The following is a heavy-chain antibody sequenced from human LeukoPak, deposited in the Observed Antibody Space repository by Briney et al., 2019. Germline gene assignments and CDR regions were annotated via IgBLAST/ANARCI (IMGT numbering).Heavy chain of an antibody. CDR3: AKDRSCINDVRHGDFDY. V-gene: IGHV3-48*01. CDR1: GFTFSSYS. J-gene: IGHJ4*02. CDR2: ISSSSSTI. Sequence: PGGSLRLSCAASGFTFSSYSMNWVRQAPGKGLEWVSYISSSSSTIYYADSVKGRFTISRDNSKNTVYLQMNSLRAEDTAVYYCAKDRSCINDVRHGDFDYWGQGTLVTVSS. D-gene: IGHD2-8*01.